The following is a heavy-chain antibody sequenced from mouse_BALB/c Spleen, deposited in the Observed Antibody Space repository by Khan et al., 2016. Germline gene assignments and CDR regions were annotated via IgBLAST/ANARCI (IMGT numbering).Heavy chain of an antibody. D-gene: IGHD2-1*01. CDR3: ARNGKRYFDV. J-gene: IGHJ1*01. CDR1: GFSLSRYS. Sequence: QVQLKESGPGLVAPSQSLSITCTVSGFSLSRYSVNWVRQPPGKGLEWLGMIWSGGNTDYNSALKSRLNITKDNSKSQVFLKMNSLQADDTAMYYRARNGKRYFDVWGAGTTVTVSS. CDR2: IWSGGNT. V-gene: IGHV2-6-4*01.